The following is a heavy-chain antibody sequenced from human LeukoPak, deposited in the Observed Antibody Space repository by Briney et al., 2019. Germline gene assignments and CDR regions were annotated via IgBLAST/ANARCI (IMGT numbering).Heavy chain of an antibody. CDR1: GFIASNKY. J-gene: IGHJ4*02. CDR3: ARRRGGYGEGELDY. V-gene: IGHV3-66*04. Sequence: GGSLRLSCAASGFIASNKYMSWVRQAPGKGLEWVSTIRSDGTTDYADSVKGRFTISRDDSKNTVYLQMDSLRVEDTAVYSCARRRGGYGEGELDYWGEGTLVTVSS. CDR2: IRSDGTT. D-gene: IGHD4-17*01.